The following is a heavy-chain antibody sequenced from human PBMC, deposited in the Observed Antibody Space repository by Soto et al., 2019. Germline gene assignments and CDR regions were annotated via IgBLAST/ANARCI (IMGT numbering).Heavy chain of an antibody. V-gene: IGHV1-69*13. D-gene: IGHD2-21*02. Sequence: GASVKVSCKASGGTFSSYAISWVRQAPGQGLEWMGGIIPIFGTANYAQKFQGRVTITADESTSTAYMELSSLRSEDTAVYYCARVYCGGDCYPTLDYGMDVWGQGTTVTVPS. CDR1: GGTFSSYA. CDR3: ARVYCGGDCYPTLDYGMDV. CDR2: IIPIFGTA. J-gene: IGHJ6*02.